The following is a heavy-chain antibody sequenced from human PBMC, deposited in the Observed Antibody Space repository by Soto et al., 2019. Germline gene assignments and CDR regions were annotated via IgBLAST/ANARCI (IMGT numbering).Heavy chain of an antibody. V-gene: IGHV4-31*03. CDR2: IYYSGST. CDR3: ARESPHIAAAGKRFDY. Sequence: SETLSLTCTVSGGSISSGGYYWSWIRQHPGKGLEWIGYIYYSGSTYYNPSLKSRVTISVDTSKNQFSLKLSSVTAADTAVYYCARESPHIAAAGKRFDYWGQGTLVTVSS. CDR1: GGSISSGGYY. J-gene: IGHJ4*02. D-gene: IGHD6-13*01.